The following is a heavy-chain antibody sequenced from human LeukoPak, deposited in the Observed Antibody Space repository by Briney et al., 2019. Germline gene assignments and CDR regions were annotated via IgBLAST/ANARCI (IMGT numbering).Heavy chain of an antibody. V-gene: IGHV3-30*18. D-gene: IGHD6-13*01. J-gene: IGHJ1*01. Sequence: GGSLRLSCAASGVTLSSYGMHWVRQAPGKGLECVAVISYDGSNKYYADSVKGRFTISRDNSKNTLYLQMNSLRAEDTAVYYCAKDPGYSSSWYGYFQHWGQGTLVTVSS. CDR1: GVTLSSYG. CDR2: ISYDGSNK. CDR3: AKDPGYSSSWYGYFQH.